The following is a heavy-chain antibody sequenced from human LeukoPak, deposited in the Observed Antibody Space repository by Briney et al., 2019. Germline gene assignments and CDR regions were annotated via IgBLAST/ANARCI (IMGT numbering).Heavy chain of an antibody. Sequence: GGSLRLSCEASGFTFSSYVMSWVRQAPGKGLEYVSAINSNRGSTYYANSVKGRFTMSRDNSKNTLYLQMGSLRAEDMAVYYCARDLRLKELAYCGGDCLDYWGQGTLVTVSS. CDR2: INSNRGST. CDR1: GFTFSSYV. CDR3: ARDLRLKELAYCGGDCLDY. V-gene: IGHV3-64*01. D-gene: IGHD2-21*02. J-gene: IGHJ4*02.